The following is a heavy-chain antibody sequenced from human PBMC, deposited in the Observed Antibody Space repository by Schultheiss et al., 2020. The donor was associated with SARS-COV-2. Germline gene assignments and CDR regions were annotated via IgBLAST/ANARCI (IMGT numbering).Heavy chain of an antibody. CDR2: INHSGST. CDR1: GGSISSGSYY. CDR3: ARGVRSMDV. D-gene: IGHD4/OR15-4a*01. Sequence: SETLSLTCTVSGGSISSGSYYWSWIRQPAGKGLEWIGEINHSGSTNYNPSLKSRVTISVDTSKNQFSLKLSSVTAADTAVYYCARGVRSMDVWGQGTTVTVSS. V-gene: IGHV4-61*10. J-gene: IGHJ6*02.